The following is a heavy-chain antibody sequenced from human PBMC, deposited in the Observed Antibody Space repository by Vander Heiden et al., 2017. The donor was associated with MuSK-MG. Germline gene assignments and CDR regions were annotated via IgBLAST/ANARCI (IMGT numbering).Heavy chain of an antibody. CDR2: ISNGDGVQ. J-gene: IGHJ6*03. CDR3: AKKSGSYYYYSHMDV. D-gene: IGHD1-26*01. Sequence: VQLVESGGGLVRPGASLRLSCSASGFIFSDYAMSWVRQSPRTGLLWVATISNGDGVQYYADSAMGRFTISSDTSKNTLYLQMNSLRAEDTGIYYCAKKSGSYYYYSHMDVWGQGTTVTVSS. CDR1: GFIFSDYA. V-gene: IGHV3-23*04.